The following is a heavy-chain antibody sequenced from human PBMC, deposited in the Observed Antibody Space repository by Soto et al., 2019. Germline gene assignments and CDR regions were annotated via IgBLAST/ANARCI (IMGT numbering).Heavy chain of an antibody. CDR1: GGSVSSGSYY. J-gene: IGHJ3*02. Sequence: SETLSLTCTVSGGSVSSGSYYWSWIRQHPGRGLEWIGYIYYTGNTYYNPSLKSRLAISVDTSKNQFSLKLTSVTAADTAVYYCARDWPSGVTRPGAFDIWGQGTMVTVSS. CDR2: IYYTGNT. D-gene: IGHD1-26*01. V-gene: IGHV4-31*03. CDR3: ARDWPSGVTRPGAFDI.